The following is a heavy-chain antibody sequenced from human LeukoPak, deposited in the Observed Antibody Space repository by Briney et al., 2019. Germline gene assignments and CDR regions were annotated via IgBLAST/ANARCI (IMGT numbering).Heavy chain of an antibody. CDR1: GGSFSGYY. V-gene: IGHV4-34*01. D-gene: IGHD6-13*01. Sequence: IPSETLSLTCAVYGGSFSGYYWSWIRQPPGKGLEWIGEINHSGSTNYNPSLKSRVTISVDTSKNQFSLKLSSVTAADTAVYYCXXXXLGSSGPFQHWGQGTLVTVSS. CDR2: INHSGST. CDR3: XXXXLGSSGPFQH. J-gene: IGHJ1*01.